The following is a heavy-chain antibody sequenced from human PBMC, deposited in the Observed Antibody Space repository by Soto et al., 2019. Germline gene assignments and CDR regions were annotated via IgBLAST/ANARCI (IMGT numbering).Heavy chain of an antibody. Sequence: QVHLVQSGAEVKRPGASVKVSCKASAYTSTLYGITWVRQAPGQGLEWMGWIRAHNGETKFARKFQDRVTMTTDATSSTAFMDLRTLTSDDTAVYYCASALGTSGWFDYWGQGTLVTVPS. CDR3: ASALGTSGWFDY. D-gene: IGHD6-19*01. J-gene: IGHJ4*02. V-gene: IGHV1-18*01. CDR2: IRAHNGET. CDR1: AYTSTLYG.